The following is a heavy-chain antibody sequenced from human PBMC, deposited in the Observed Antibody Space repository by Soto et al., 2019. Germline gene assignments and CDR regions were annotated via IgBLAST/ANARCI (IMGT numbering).Heavy chain of an antibody. CDR1: GFTFSDYG. Sequence: QVQLVESGGGVVQPGRSLRLSCVASGFTFSDYGMHWVRQAPGKGLEWVAVISHDGSNKFYSDSVEGRFTISRDNFKNTVYLEMTSLRAEDTAVYYCAKEVISIVVVPAANDYWGQGTLVTVSS. J-gene: IGHJ4*02. V-gene: IGHV3-30*18. CDR3: AKEVISIVVVPAANDY. D-gene: IGHD2-2*01. CDR2: ISHDGSNK.